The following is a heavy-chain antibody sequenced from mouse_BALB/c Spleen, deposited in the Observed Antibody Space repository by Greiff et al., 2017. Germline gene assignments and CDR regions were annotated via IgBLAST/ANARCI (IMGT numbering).Heavy chain of an antibody. D-gene: IGHD1-1*01. Sequence: VESGGGLVQPGGSRKLSCAASGFTFSSFGMHWVRQAPEKGLEWVAYISSGSSTIYYADTVKGRFTISRDNPKNTLFLQMTSLRSEDTAMYYCAREGSSYDAMDYWGQGTSVTVSS. CDR2: ISSGSSTI. CDR1: GFTFSSFG. CDR3: AREGSSYDAMDY. J-gene: IGHJ4*01. V-gene: IGHV5-17*02.